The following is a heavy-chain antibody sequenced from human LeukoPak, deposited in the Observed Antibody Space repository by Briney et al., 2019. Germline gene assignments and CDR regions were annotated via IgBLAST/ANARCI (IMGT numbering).Heavy chain of an antibody. D-gene: IGHD5-18*01. J-gene: IGHJ2*01. CDR2: INWNGGST. CDR3: VRDPRGYSHGYWYFDL. Sequence: PGGSLRLSWAASGFTFDDYGMSWVRQAPGKGLEWVSGINWNGGSTGYADSVKGRFTISRDNAKNSLYLQMNSPRAEDTALYHCVRDPRGYSHGYWYFDLWGRGTLVTVAS. CDR1: GFTFDDYG. V-gene: IGHV3-20*01.